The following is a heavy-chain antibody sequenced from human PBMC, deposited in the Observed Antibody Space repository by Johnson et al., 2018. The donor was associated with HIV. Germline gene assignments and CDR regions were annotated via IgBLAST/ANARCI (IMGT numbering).Heavy chain of an antibody. CDR1: GFTFSDYY. D-gene: IGHD6-19*01. CDR3: AKDKAVPGGSQWLALTRDAFDI. Sequence: QVQLVESGGGLVKPGGSLRLSCAASGFTFSDYYMSWIRQAPGKGLEWVSYISGSGNAIYYADSVRGRFTISRDNSKNTLYLQMNSLRAEDTAVYYCAKDKAVPGGSQWLALTRDAFDIWGQGTMVTVSS. V-gene: IGHV3-11*04. J-gene: IGHJ3*02. CDR2: ISGSGNAI.